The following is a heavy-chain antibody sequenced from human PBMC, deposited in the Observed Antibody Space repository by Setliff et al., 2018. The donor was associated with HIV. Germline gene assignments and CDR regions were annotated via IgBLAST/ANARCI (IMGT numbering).Heavy chain of an antibody. CDR1: GGSIRSYY. J-gene: IGHJ5*02. CDR3: ARVVPEVVYSAYWFDP. CDR2: IYGSGST. Sequence: NPSETLSLTCTVSGGSIRSYYWSWIRQPAGKGLEWIGRIYGSGSTNYNPSLESRVTMSVDTSKNQVSLKLNSVTAADAAVYYCARVVPEVVYSAYWFDPWGQGTLVTVSS. V-gene: IGHV4-4*07. D-gene: IGHD4-4*01.